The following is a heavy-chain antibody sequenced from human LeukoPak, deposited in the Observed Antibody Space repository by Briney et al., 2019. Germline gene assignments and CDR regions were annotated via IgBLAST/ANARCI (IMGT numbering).Heavy chain of an antibody. D-gene: IGHD6-19*01. CDR1: GVIFSDYF. J-gene: IGHJ4*02. V-gene: IGHV3-11*01. Sequence: PGGSLRLSCAASGVIFSDYFMSWIRQAPGKGLEWVSYISNTGTTIYYADSVKGRFTISRDNTKSSLYLQMNSLRAEDTAIYYCAGGLVEAVAGSPFDYWGQGTLVIVSS. CDR3: AGGLVEAVAGSPFDY. CDR2: ISNTGTTI.